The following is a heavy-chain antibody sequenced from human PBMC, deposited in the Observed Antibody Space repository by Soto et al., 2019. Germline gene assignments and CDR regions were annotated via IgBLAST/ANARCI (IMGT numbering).Heavy chain of an antibody. J-gene: IGHJ6*03. D-gene: IGHD2-2*01. CDR1: GFTFSSYA. V-gene: IGHV3-23*01. CDR2: ISGSGGST. CDR3: AKVVSVVVPAAMAYYYYMDV. Sequence: GGSLRLSCAASGFTFSSYAMSWVRQAPGKGLEWVSAISGSGGSTYYADSVKGRFTISRDNSKNTLYLQMNSLRAEDTAVYYCAKVVSVVVPAAMAYYYYMDVWGKGTTVTVSS.